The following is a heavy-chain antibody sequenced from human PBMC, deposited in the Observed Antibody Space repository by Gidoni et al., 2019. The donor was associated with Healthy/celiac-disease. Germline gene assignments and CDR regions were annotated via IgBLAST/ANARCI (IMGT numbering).Heavy chain of an antibody. CDR3: AKYQGGSIRGAFDI. D-gene: IGHD1-20*01. J-gene: IGHJ3*02. CDR2: IRWNSGSL. V-gene: IGHV3-9*01. CDR1: GVPFDDYA. Sequence: VQLVESGGGLVPPGRYLILTGAASGVPFDDYAMHCVLQAPGQGLEWFSGIRWNSGSLGYAASVKGRFTISRDNAKNSLYLLINSLRAEDTALYYCAKYQGGSIRGAFDIWGQGTMVTVSA.